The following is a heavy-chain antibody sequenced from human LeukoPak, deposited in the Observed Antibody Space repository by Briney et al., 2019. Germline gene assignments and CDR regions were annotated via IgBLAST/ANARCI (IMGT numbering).Heavy chain of an antibody. CDR1: GYTFINNW. CDR2: INPTGTTT. J-gene: IGHJ5*02. V-gene: IGHV1-46*01. CDR3: TTARPWFDP. Sequence: ASVMVSCKASGYTFINNWMHWVRQAPGQGLEWVGLINPTGTTTLYAQKFQGRVTLTRDMSTSTDYMELNSLKIEDTAVYYCTTARPWFDPWGQGTLVTVSS.